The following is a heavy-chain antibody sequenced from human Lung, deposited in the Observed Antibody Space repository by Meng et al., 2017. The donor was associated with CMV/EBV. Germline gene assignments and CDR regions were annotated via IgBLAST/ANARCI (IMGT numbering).Heavy chain of an antibody. CDR3: ARGHYGMDV. Sequence: SXKISCVASGFTFSDYYMSWIRQAPGKGLEWVSYISYSADTMDYADSVSGRFTISRDNAENSLFLQMNSLTVDDSAIYYCARGHYGMDVWGQGTTVTVSS. J-gene: IGHJ6*02. CDR2: ISYSADTM. V-gene: IGHV3-11*01. CDR1: GFTFSDYY.